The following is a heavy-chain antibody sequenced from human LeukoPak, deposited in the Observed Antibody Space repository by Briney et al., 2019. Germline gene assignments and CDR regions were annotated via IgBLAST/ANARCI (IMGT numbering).Heavy chain of an antibody. Sequence: SQTLSLTCAISGDSVSGNSAAWNWIRQSPSGGLEWLGRTYYRSKWYNDYAVSVKSRITIKSDTSKNQFSLQLHSVTPEDTAVYYCAGGGGDWYFDPWGRGTLVTGSS. CDR1: GDSVSGNSAA. D-gene: IGHD2-21*01. J-gene: IGHJ2*01. V-gene: IGHV6-1*01. CDR3: AGGGGDWYFDP. CDR2: TYYRSKWYN.